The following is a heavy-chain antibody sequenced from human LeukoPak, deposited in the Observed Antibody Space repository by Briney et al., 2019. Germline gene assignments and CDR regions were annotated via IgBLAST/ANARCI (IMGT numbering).Heavy chain of an antibody. CDR3: ASSRGSYFY. CDR2: INHSGST. J-gene: IGHJ4*02. D-gene: IGHD1-26*01. CDR1: GGSFSGYY. V-gene: IGHV4-34*01. Sequence: PSETLSLTCAVYGGSFSGYYWSWIRQPPGKGLEWIGEINHSGSTNYNPSLKSRVTISVDTSKNQFSLKLSSVTAADAAVYHCASSRGSYFYWGQGTLVTVSS.